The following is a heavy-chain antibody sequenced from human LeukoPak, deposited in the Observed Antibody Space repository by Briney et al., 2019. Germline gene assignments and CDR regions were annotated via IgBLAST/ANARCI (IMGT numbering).Heavy chain of an antibody. CDR2: ISGSGGST. CDR3: AKGPGGSYLNWFDP. Sequence: GGSLRLSCAVSGFPISDYGMSWVRQAPGKGLEWVSAISGSGGSTYYADSVKGRFTISRDNSKNTLYLQMNSLRAEDTAVYYCAKGPGGSYLNWFDPWGQGTLVTVSS. CDR1: GFPISDYG. J-gene: IGHJ5*02. V-gene: IGHV3-23*01. D-gene: IGHD1-26*01.